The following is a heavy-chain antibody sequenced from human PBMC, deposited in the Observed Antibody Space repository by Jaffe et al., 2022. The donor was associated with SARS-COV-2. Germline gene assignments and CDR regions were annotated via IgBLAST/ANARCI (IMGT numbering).Heavy chain of an antibody. J-gene: IGHJ6*02. Sequence: EVQLVESGGGLVQPGRSLRLSCTASGFTFGDYAMSWVRQAPGKGLEWVGFIRSKAYGGTTEYAASVKGRFTISRDDSKSIAYLQMNSLKTEDTAVYYCTREGPDYGDYPSDYYYGMDVWGQGTTVTVSS. CDR2: IRSKAYGGTT. CDR3: TREGPDYGDYPSDYYYGMDV. V-gene: IGHV3-49*04. CDR1: GFTFGDYA. D-gene: IGHD4-17*01.